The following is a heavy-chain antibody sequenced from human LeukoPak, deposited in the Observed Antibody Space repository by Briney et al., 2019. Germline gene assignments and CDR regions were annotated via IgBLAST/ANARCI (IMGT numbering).Heavy chain of an antibody. J-gene: IGHJ2*01. CDR3: AKAYGSGSHFWYFDL. CDR1: GFTFSSYA. D-gene: IGHD3-10*01. Sequence: GGSLRLSCAASGFTFSSYAMSWVRQAPGKGLEWVSAFSGSGGATYYAGSVKGRFTISRDNSKNTLYLQMNSLRDEDTAVYYCAKAYGSGSHFWYFDLWGRGTLVTVSS. V-gene: IGHV3-23*01. CDR2: FSGSGGAT.